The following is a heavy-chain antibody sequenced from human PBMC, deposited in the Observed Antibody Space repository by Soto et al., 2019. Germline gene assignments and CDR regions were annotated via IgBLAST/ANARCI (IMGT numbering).Heavy chain of an antibody. V-gene: IGHV4-59*08. Sequence: SETLYLTCTVSGGSISSYYWTWIRQPPGKGLEWIGFMYNSGSTHYNPSLKSRVTISLDTSKNQFSLNLRSVTAADTAVYYCASMGYHYGSGSYPLDYWGQGTLVTVSS. CDR2: MYNSGST. CDR1: GGSISSYY. D-gene: IGHD3-10*01. CDR3: ASMGYHYGSGSYPLDY. J-gene: IGHJ4*02.